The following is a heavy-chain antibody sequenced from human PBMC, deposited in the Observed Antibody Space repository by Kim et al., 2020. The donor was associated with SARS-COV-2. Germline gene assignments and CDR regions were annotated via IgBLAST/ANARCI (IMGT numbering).Heavy chain of an antibody. D-gene: IGHD3-22*01. CDR1: GFTFDDYA. J-gene: IGHJ4*02. CDR2: ISWNSGSI. V-gene: IGHV3-9*01. Sequence: GGSLRLSCAASGFTFDDYAMHWVRQAPGKGLEWVSGISWNSGSIGYADSVKGRFTISRDNAKNSLYLQMNSLRAEDTALYYCAKAYPDSSGYYYYFDYWGQGTLVTVSS. CDR3: AKAYPDSSGYYYYFDY.